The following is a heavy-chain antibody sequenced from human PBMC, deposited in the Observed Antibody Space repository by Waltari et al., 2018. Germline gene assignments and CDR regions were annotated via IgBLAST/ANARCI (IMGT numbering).Heavy chain of an antibody. V-gene: IGHV3-30-3*01. J-gene: IGHJ4*02. CDR1: GFTFSSYA. CDR3: ARSHSSSWHLMDY. Sequence: QVQLVESGGGVVQPGRSLRLSCAASGFTFSSYAMHWVRQAPGKGLEWVAVISYDGSNKYYADSVKGRFTISRDNSKNTLYLQMNSLRAEDTAVYYCARSHSSSWHLMDYWGQGTLVTVSS. CDR2: ISYDGSNK. D-gene: IGHD6-13*01.